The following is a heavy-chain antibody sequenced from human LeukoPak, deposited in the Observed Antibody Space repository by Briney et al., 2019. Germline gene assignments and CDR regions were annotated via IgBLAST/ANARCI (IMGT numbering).Heavy chain of an antibody. V-gene: IGHV3-53*01. CDR1: GFTVSSNY. CDR3: ARESNYYDNTDV. Sequence: PGGSLRLSCAASGFTVSSNYMSWVRQAPGKGLEWVSVIYSGGSTYYADSVKGRFTISRDNSKNTLHLQMNSLRAEDTAVYYCARESNYYDNTDVWGKGTTVTVSS. CDR2: IYSGGST. J-gene: IGHJ6*04. D-gene: IGHD3-22*01.